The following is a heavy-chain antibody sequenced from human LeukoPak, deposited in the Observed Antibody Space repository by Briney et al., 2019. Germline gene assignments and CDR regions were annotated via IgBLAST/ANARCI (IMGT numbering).Heavy chain of an antibody. V-gene: IGHV3-23*01. D-gene: IGHD1-26*01. CDR1: GFTFSNCA. CDR2: ISASGGST. Sequence: GGSLRLSCAASGFTFSNCAMNWVRPAPGKGLEWVSDISASGGSTNYADAVKGRFTISRDNSKNTLYLQMNSLRAEDAAVYYCAKGASASRHFDYWGQGTLVTVPS. J-gene: IGHJ4*02. CDR3: AKGASASRHFDY.